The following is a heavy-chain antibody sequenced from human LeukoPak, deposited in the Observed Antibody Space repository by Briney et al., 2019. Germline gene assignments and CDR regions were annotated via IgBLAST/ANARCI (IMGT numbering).Heavy chain of an antibody. D-gene: IGHD4-11*01. Sequence: GGSLRLSCAASGFTFSSYAMHWVRQAPGKGLEWVAVISYDGSNKYYADSVKGRFTISRDNSKNTLYLQMNSLRAEDTAVYYCASYRVASDYWGQGTLVTVSS. CDR1: GFTFSSYA. J-gene: IGHJ4*02. V-gene: IGHV3-30*14. CDR2: ISYDGSNK. CDR3: ASYRVASDY.